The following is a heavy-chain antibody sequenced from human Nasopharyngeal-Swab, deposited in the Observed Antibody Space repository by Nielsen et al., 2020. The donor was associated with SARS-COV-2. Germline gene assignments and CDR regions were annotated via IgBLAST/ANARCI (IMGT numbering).Heavy chain of an antibody. CDR2: IIPIFGTA. Sequence: WVRQAPGQGLEWMGGIIPIFGTANYAQKFQGRVTITADESTSTAYMELSSLRSEDTAVYYCARLSYYYDSSGHDDPYLDYWGQGTLVTVSS. D-gene: IGHD3-22*01. J-gene: IGHJ4*02. CDR3: ARLSYYYDSSGHDDPYLDY. V-gene: IGHV1-69*01.